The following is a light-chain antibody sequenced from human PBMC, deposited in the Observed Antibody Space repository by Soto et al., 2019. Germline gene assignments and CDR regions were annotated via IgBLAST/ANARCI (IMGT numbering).Light chain of an antibody. J-gene: IGKJ5*01. CDR2: GAS. Sequence: TLSVSPGERATLSCRASQNILSNLAWYQQKPGQAPRLLIYGASTRATGIPARFSGSGSGTEFTLTISSLQSEDFEIYYCQQYNNWPITFGQGTRLEIK. V-gene: IGKV3-15*01. CDR3: QQYNNWPIT. CDR1: QNILSN.